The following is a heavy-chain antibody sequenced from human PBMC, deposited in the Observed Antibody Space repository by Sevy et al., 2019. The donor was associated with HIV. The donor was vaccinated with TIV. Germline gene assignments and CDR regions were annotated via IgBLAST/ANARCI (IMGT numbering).Heavy chain of an antibody. V-gene: IGHV3-21*01. CDR3: ARDGNCGGDCYYFDY. Sequence: GGSLRLSCAASGFTFSSYSMNWVRQAPGKGLEWVSSISSSSSYIYYADSEKGRFTISRDNAKNSLYLQMNSLRAEDTAVYYCARDGNCGGDCYYFDYWGQGTLVTVSS. CDR1: GFTFSSYS. J-gene: IGHJ4*02. D-gene: IGHD2-21*02. CDR2: ISSSSSYI.